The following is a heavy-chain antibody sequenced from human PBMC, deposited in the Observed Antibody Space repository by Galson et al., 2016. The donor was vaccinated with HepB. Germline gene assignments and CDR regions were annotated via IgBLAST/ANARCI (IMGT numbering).Heavy chain of an antibody. V-gene: IGHV1-3*01. D-gene: IGHD3-10*01. CDR2: ISGGSGDT. J-gene: IGHJ4*02. CDR1: GYSFSRYA. CDR3: ARGGTATFDY. Sequence: SVKVSCKASGYSFSRYAIHWMRQAPGQGLEWMAWISGGSGDTVFSQKFQDRVTLSRDTSANAVYMELSSLRSEDTAVYSCARGGTATFDYWGQGTLVTVSS.